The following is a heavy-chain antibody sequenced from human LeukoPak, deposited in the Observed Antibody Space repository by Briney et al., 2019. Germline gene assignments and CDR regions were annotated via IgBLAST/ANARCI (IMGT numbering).Heavy chain of an antibody. J-gene: IGHJ5*02. CDR1: GYSISSGYY. D-gene: IGHD6-6*01. V-gene: IGHV4-38-2*01. CDR2: IYHSGST. CDR3: ARLRRAKYNWFDP. Sequence: SETLSLTCSFSGYSISSGYYWGWIRQPPGQGLEWIGNIYHSGSTYYNPSLKSRVTISVDTSKNQFSLKLSSVTAADTAVYYCARLRRAKYNWFDPWGQGTLVTVSS.